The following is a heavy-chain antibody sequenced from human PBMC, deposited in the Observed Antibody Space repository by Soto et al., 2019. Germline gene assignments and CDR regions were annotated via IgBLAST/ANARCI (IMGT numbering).Heavy chain of an antibody. CDR3: ATGKEYSSSPGDH. V-gene: IGHV3-33*01. CDR2: IWYDGSNK. CDR1: GFTFSTYG. Sequence: QVQLVESGGGVVQPGRSLRLSCAASGFTFSTYGMHWVRQAPGKGLEWVAVIWYDGSNKFHAESVKGRFTISRDNSKNTLYLQMNSLRVEDTAVYYCATGKEYSSSPGDHWGQGTLVTVSS. J-gene: IGHJ4*02. D-gene: IGHD6-6*01.